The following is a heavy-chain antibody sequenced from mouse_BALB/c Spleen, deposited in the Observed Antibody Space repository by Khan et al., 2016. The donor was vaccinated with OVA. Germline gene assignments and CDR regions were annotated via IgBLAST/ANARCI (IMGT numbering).Heavy chain of an antibody. CDR2: ISYSGNT. V-gene: IGHV3-2*02. D-gene: IGHD2-3*01. J-gene: IGHJ2*01. Sequence: EVELVESGPGLVKPSQSLSPTCTVTGYSITSDYAWNWIRQFPGNKLEWMGYISYSGNTNYNPSLRSRISITRDTSKNQFFLQLNSVTTEDTTTYYCARVDGGDFDYWGQGTTLTVSS. CDR3: ARVDGGDFDY. CDR1: GYSITSDYA.